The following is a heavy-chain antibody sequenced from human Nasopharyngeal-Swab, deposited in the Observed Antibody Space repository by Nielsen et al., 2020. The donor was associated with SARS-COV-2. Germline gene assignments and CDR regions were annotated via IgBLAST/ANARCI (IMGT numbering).Heavy chain of an antibody. Sequence: GGSLRLSCAASGFTFSSYSMNWVRQAPGKGLEWVSSISSSSSYIYYADSVKGRFTISRDNAKNSLYLQMNSLRAEDTAVYYCARGPRYGGYLYYYYGMDVWGQGTTVTVSS. J-gene: IGHJ6*02. CDR2: ISSSSSYI. V-gene: IGHV3-21*01. CDR1: GFTFSSYS. D-gene: IGHD5-12*01. CDR3: ARGPRYGGYLYYYYGMDV.